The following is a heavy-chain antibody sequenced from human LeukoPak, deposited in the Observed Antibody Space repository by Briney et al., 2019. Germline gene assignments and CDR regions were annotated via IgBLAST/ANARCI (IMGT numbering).Heavy chain of an antibody. CDR1: EFVFRNLW. V-gene: IGHV3-7*01. CDR3: GAFGYEAGIDL. CDR2: ISPRGTET. D-gene: IGHD3-10*01. Sequence: GGSLRLSCGASEFVFRNLWMTWVRQSPGNGLEWVANISPRGTETYYVDPFKGRFIISRHNARHLLFQQMNSLRADDTAFYFCGAFGYEAGIDLWAQETGVPVSS. J-gene: IGHJ4*02.